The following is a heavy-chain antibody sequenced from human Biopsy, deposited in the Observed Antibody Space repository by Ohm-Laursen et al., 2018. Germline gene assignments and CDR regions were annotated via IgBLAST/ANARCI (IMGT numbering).Heavy chain of an antibody. J-gene: IGHJ3*02. CDR1: GYTFTAYG. CDR2: ISTYNDDT. V-gene: IGHV1-18*04. D-gene: IGHD3-3*01. Sequence: ASVTASCKISGYTFTAYGVSWVRQAPGQGLGWMGWISTYNDDTNIAQKFQGRVSMTTDTSTRTAYMELRSLRSGDTAIYFCERDPGYDFWSGSDPFDIWGQGTLVTVS. CDR3: ERDPGYDFWSGSDPFDI.